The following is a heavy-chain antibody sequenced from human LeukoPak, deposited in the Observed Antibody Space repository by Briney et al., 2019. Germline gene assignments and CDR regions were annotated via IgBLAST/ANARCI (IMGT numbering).Heavy chain of an antibody. Sequence: ASVKVSCKASGYTFTSYYMHWVRQAPGQGLEWMGIINPSGGSTSYAQKFQGRVTMTRDMSTSTVYMGLSSLRSEDTAVYYCARTDDFWSGYYYFDYWGQGTLVTVSS. D-gene: IGHD3-3*01. J-gene: IGHJ4*02. V-gene: IGHV1-46*01. CDR1: GYTFTSYY. CDR3: ARTDDFWSGYYYFDY. CDR2: INPSGGST.